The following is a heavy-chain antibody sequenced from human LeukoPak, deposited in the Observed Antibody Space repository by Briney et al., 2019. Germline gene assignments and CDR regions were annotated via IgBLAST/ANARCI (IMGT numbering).Heavy chain of an antibody. D-gene: IGHD6-13*01. CDR2: MKYDGSEK. V-gene: IGHV3-7*01. J-gene: IGHJ4*02. CDR1: GFTFSSYW. CDR3: ARDIAAAGLFFDY. Sequence: PGGSLRLSCAASGFTFSSYWMSWVRQAPGKGLEWVANMKYDGSEKDYVDSVKGRFTISRDKAKNSLYLQMNSLRAEDTAVYYCARDIAAAGLFFDYWGQGTLVTVSS.